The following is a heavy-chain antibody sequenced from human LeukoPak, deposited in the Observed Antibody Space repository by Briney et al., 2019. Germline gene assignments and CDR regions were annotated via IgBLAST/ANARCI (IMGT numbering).Heavy chain of an antibody. J-gene: IGHJ4*02. Sequence: ASVKVSCKTSGYTFTNYYVHWVRQAPGQGLEWMGWIDPHSGGTNFAQKFKGRVTGTSDTSISTVYMELDRLQSDDTAIYYCARDSDYWGQGTLVTVSS. V-gene: IGHV1-2*02. CDR3: ARDSDY. CDR2: IDPHSGGT. CDR1: GYTFTNYY.